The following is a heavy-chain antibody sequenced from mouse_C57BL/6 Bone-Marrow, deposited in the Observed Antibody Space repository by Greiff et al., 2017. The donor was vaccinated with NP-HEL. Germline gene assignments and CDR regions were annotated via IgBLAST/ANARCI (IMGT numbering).Heavy chain of an antibody. Sequence: EVQLVESGGGLVQPGGSLSLSCAASGFTFTDYYMSWVRQPPGKALEWLGFIRNKANGYTTEYSASVKGRFTISRDNSQSILYLQMNALRAENSATYCRARSYPLMDYWGQGTSVTVSS. CDR3: ARSYPLMDY. J-gene: IGHJ4*01. CDR2: IRNKANGYTT. V-gene: IGHV7-3*01. CDR1: GFTFTDYY. D-gene: IGHD2-10*01.